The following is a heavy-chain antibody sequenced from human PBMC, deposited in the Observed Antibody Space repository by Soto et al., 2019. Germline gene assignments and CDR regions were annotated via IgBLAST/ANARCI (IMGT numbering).Heavy chain of an antibody. Sequence: EVQLLESGGALVQPGGSLRVSCAASGFTFSSYALSWVRQAPGKGLEWVSGIGASGAGTYYADSVIGRFIISRDNSKNTLHLQMNSLRAEVTAVYYCALRKTGSYFDYWGQGTLVTVSS. CDR3: ALRKTGSYFDY. CDR1: GFTFSSYA. D-gene: IGHD1-26*01. V-gene: IGHV3-23*01. CDR2: IGASGAGT. J-gene: IGHJ4*02.